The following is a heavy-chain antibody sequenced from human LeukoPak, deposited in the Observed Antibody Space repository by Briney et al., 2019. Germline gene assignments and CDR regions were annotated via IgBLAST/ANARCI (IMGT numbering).Heavy chain of an antibody. CDR1: GFTFSRYA. CDR2: ISGNGGTT. D-gene: IGHD1-26*01. V-gene: IGHV3-64*01. J-gene: IGHJ4*02. CDR3: AKDEASGSYFDY. Sequence: GGSLRLSCAASGFTFSRYALHWVRQAPGKGLEYVSAISGNGGTTYANPVKGRFTISRDNSKNTLYLQMNSLRAEDTAVYYCAKDEASGSYFDYWGQGTLVTVSS.